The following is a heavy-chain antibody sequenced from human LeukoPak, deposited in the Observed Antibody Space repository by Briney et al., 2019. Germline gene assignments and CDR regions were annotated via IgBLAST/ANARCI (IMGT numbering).Heavy chain of an antibody. Sequence: SETLSLTCTVSGDSITSYYWSWVRQPAGKALEWIGRIYRSGNTNYNPSLKSRVTMSMDTSKNQFSLKLSSVTAADTAVYYCASRKLGNDYWGQGTLVTVSS. J-gene: IGHJ4*02. D-gene: IGHD7-27*01. V-gene: IGHV4-4*07. CDR1: GDSITSYY. CDR3: ASRKLGNDY. CDR2: IYRSGNT.